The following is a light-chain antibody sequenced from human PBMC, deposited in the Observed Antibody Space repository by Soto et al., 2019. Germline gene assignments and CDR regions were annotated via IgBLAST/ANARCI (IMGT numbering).Light chain of an antibody. CDR2: GAS. Sequence: EIGLPQSPGTLPLSPGERATLSCRASQSVSSSYLDWYQQKHGQAPRLLIYGASSWATGIPDRLSGSGSGTDFTLTISRLEPEDFAVYYCQQYGSSGLTFGGGTKVEIK. J-gene: IGKJ4*01. CDR1: QSVSSSY. CDR3: QQYGSSGLT. V-gene: IGKV3-20*01.